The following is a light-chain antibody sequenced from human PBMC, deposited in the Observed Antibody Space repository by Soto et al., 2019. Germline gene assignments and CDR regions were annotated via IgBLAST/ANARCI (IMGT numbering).Light chain of an antibody. CDR2: EVS. V-gene: IGLV2-18*01. J-gene: IGLJ2*01. CDR3: SLYTSSTVV. CDR1: SSDVGSYNR. Sequence: QSALTQPPSVSGSPGQSVTISCTGTSSDVGSYNRVSWYQQPPGTAPKLMIYEVSNRPSGVPDRFSGSKSGNTASLTISGLQAEDEAVYYCSLYTSSTVVFGGGTKLTVL.